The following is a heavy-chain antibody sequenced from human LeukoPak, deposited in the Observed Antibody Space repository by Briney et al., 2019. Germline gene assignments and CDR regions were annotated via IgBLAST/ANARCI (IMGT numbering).Heavy chain of an antibody. J-gene: IGHJ4*02. CDR1: GGTFSSYA. Sequence: SVKVSCKASGGTFSSYAISWVRQAPGQGLEWMGGIIPISGTANYAQKFQGRVTITADESTSTAYMELSGLRSEDTAVYYCARHPVVTATPLPIDYWGQGTLVTVSS. CDR2: IIPISGTA. CDR3: ARHPVVTATPLPIDY. D-gene: IGHD2-21*02. V-gene: IGHV1-69*13.